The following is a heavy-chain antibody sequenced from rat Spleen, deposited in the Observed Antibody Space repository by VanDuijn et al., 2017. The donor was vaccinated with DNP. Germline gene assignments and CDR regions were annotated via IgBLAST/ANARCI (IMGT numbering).Heavy chain of an antibody. V-gene: IGHV5-31*01. J-gene: IGHJ2*01. CDR1: GFIFSNYW. CDR3: TRQLGLDY. CDR2: ISNTGDNT. D-gene: IGHD5-1*01. Sequence: EVQLVESGGGPVQPGRSLKISCIASGFIFSNYWMTWIRQAPGKGLEWVASISNTGDNTYYSDSVKGRFSLSRDNAKSTLYLQMDSLRSEDTATYFCTRQLGLDYWGQGVMVTVSA.